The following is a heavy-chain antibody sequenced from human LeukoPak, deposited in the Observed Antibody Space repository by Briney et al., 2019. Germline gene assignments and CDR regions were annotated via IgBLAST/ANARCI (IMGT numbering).Heavy chain of an antibody. Sequence: GGSLRLSCAGSGFIFNNYAMHWVRQPPGKGLEWVSGISWNSGSIDYADSVKGRFTISRDNSKNTLYLQMNSLRAEDTAVYYCAGGSVFSWFDPWGQGTLVTVSS. V-gene: IGHV3-9*01. D-gene: IGHD3-16*01. CDR1: GFIFNNYA. J-gene: IGHJ5*02. CDR2: ISWNSGSI. CDR3: AGGSVFSWFDP.